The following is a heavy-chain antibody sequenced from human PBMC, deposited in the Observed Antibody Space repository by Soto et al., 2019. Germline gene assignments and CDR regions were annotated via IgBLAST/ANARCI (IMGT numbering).Heavy chain of an antibody. CDR2: ISYDGSNK. J-gene: IGHJ5*02. CDR1: GFTFSSYA. CDR3: AKHVVVAATPQYNWFDP. V-gene: IGHV3-30-3*02. D-gene: IGHD2-15*01. Sequence: QVQLVESGGGVVQPGRSLRLSCAASGFTFSSYAMHWVRQAPGKGLEWVAVISYDGSNKYYADSVKGRFTISRDNSKNTLYLQMNSLRAEDTAGYYCAKHVVVAATPQYNWFDPWGQGTLVTVSS.